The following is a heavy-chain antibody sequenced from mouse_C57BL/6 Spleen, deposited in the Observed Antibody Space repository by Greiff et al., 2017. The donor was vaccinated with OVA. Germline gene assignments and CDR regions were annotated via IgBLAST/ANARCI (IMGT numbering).Heavy chain of an antibody. CDR3: ARGDWDHAMDY. J-gene: IGHJ4*01. CDR2: IHPNSGST. Sequence: VQLQQPGAELVKPGASVKLSCKASGYTFTSYWMHWVQQRPGQGLEWIGMIHPNSGSTNYNEKLKRRATMTVDKSSSTAYMQLISLTSDDSAGYYCARGDWDHAMDYWGQGTSVTVSS. CDR1: GYTFTSYW. D-gene: IGHD4-1*01. V-gene: IGHV1-64*01.